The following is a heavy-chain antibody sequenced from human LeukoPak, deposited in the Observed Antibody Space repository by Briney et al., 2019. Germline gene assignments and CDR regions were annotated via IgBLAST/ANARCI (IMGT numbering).Heavy chain of an antibody. CDR3: ARAPAHYDYGGTSYYFDY. V-gene: IGHV3-7*01. CDR1: GFTFSYFW. Sequence: GGSLRPSCAASGFTFSYFWMSWVRQAPGKGLEWVANIKQDGSDKYYVDSVKGRFTISRDNAQNSLYMQMNSLRAEDTAVYYCARAPAHYDYGGTSYYFDYWGQGTLVTVSS. CDR2: IKQDGSDK. J-gene: IGHJ4*02. D-gene: IGHD4-23*01.